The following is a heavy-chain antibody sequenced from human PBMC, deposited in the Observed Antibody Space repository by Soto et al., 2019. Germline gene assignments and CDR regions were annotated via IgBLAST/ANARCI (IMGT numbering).Heavy chain of an antibody. CDR1: GFTFSDHY. D-gene: IGHD5-12*01. CDR3: AGSGYDFYYYYGMDV. V-gene: IGHV3-72*01. J-gene: IGHJ6*02. Sequence: GGSLRLSCAASGFTFSDHYMDWVRQAPGKGLEWVGRTRNKANSYTTEYAASVKGRFTISRDDSKNSLYLQMNSLKTEDTAVYYCAGSGYDFYYYYGMDVWGQGTTVTVSS. CDR2: TRNKANSYTT.